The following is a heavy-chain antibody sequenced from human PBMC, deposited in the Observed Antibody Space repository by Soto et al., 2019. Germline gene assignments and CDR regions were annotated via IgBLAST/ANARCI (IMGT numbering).Heavy chain of an antibody. CDR2: ISAGNGNT. J-gene: IGHJ6*03. V-gene: IGHV1-3*01. Sequence: ASVKVSCKASGYTFASYAMHWVRQAPGQRLEWMGWISAGNGNTKYSQKFQGRVTITRDTSASTAYMELSSLRSEDTAVYYCAPIGSGSYYSNSYSYSYRGVWAKGTRVTAPS. D-gene: IGHD3-10*01. CDR1: GYTFASYA. CDR3: APIGSGSYYSNSYSYSYRGV.